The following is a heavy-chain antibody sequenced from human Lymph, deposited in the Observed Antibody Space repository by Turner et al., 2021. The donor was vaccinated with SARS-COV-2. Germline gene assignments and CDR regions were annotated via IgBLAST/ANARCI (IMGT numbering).Heavy chain of an antibody. CDR3: ARDLQLYGMDV. CDR2: IYSGVST. J-gene: IGHJ6*02. CDR1: GFTVSSNY. D-gene: IGHD1-1*01. Sequence: EVQLVETGGGLTQPGGSLRLSCAASGFTVSSNYMTWVRQAPVKGLEWVSLIYSGVSTYYADSVKGRFTIARDKSKNTLYLRMNSLRAEDTAIEYCARDLQLYGMDVWGQGTTVTVSS. V-gene: IGHV3-53*02.